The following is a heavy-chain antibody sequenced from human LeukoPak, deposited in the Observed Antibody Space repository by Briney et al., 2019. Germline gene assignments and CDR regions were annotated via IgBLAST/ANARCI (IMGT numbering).Heavy chain of an antibody. CDR1: GGSFSGYY. CDR3: ARRLWVTQWCDY. J-gene: IGHJ4*02. V-gene: IGHV4-34*01. Sequence: SETLSLTCAVYGGSFSGYYWSWIRQSPGKGLEWIGEINHSGSTNYNPSLKSRVTISVDTSKNQFSLKLSSVTAADTAVYYCARRLWVTQWCDYWGQGTLVTVSS. CDR2: INHSGST. D-gene: IGHD2-15*01.